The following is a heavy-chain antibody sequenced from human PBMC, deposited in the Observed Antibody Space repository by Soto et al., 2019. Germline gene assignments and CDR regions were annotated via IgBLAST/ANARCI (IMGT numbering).Heavy chain of an antibody. Sequence: ASVKVSCKASGYTFTSYAMHWVCQAPGQRLEWMGWINAGNGNTKYSQKFQGRVTITRDTSASTAYMELSSLRSEDTAVYYCARGGEDIVVVPAALNWFDPWGQGTLVTVSS. V-gene: IGHV1-3*01. D-gene: IGHD2-2*01. CDR2: INAGNGNT. CDR1: GYTFTSYA. CDR3: ARGGEDIVVVPAALNWFDP. J-gene: IGHJ5*02.